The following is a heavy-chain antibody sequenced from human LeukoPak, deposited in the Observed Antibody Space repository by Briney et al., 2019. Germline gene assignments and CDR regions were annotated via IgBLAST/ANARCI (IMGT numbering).Heavy chain of an antibody. Sequence: GSLRLSCAASGFTVSANYMSWVRQAPGKGLEWVSSISSSSSYIYYADSVKGRFTISRDNAKNSLYLQMNSLRAEDTAVYYCATLAAADSYYYYYMDVWGKGTTVTVSS. CDR3: ATLAAADSYYYYYMDV. J-gene: IGHJ6*03. CDR2: ISSSSSYI. CDR1: GFTVSANY. D-gene: IGHD6-13*01. V-gene: IGHV3-21*01.